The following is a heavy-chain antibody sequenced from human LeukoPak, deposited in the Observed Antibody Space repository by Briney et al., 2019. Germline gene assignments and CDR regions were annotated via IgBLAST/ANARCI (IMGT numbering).Heavy chain of an antibody. Sequence: SETLSLTCTVSGGSISSYYWSWIRQPPGKGLEWIGYIYYSGSTNYNPSLKSRVTISVDTSKNQFSLKLSSVTAADMAVYYCARAPRHCSGGSCGAYYYGMDVWGQGTTVTVSS. J-gene: IGHJ6*02. D-gene: IGHD2-15*01. CDR2: IYYSGST. CDR3: ARAPRHCSGGSCGAYYYGMDV. V-gene: IGHV4-59*01. CDR1: GGSISSYY.